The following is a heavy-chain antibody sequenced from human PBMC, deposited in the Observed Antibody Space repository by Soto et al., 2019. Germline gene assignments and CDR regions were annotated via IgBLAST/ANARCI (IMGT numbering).Heavy chain of an antibody. J-gene: IGHJ4*02. Sequence: ASVKVSCKASGYGYTSYGISWVRQAPGQGLEWMGWISAYNGNTNYAQKLQGRVTMTTDTSTSTAYMELRSLRSDDTAVYYCARSEDNYDILTGHFDYWGQGTLVTVSS. D-gene: IGHD3-9*01. CDR2: ISAYNGNT. CDR3: ARSEDNYDILTGHFDY. V-gene: IGHV1-18*01. CDR1: GYGYTSYG.